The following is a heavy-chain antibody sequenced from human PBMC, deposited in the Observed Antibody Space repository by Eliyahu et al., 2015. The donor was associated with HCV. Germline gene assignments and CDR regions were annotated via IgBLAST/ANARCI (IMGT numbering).Heavy chain of an antibody. CDR3: ARASMVRGVITFDY. CDR2: INPNSGGT. J-gene: IGHJ4*02. D-gene: IGHD3-10*01. CDR1: XXTFTGYY. V-gene: IGHV1-2*02. Sequence: QVQLVXSGAEVKXPGASVKVSXKASXXTFTGYYMHWVRQAPGQGLEWMGWINPNSGGTNYAQKXQGRVTMTRDTSISTAYMELSRLRSDDTTVYYCARASMVRGVITFDYWGQGTLVTVSS.